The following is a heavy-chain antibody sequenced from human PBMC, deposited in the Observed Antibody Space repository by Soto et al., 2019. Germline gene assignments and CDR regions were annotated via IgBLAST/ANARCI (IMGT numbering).Heavy chain of an antibody. V-gene: IGHV1-18*04. CDR1: GYTFSSYG. D-gene: IGHD2-15*01. CDR3: ARDGWGKYGSGGSCYTDY. CDR2: ISAYNGNT. J-gene: IGHJ4*02. Sequence: KVRCKASGYTFSSYGITWARQATGQGLEWMGWISAYNGNTNYAQKLQGRVTMTTDTSTSTAYMELRSLRSDDTAVYYCARDGWGKYGSGGSCYTDYWGQGTLVSVSS.